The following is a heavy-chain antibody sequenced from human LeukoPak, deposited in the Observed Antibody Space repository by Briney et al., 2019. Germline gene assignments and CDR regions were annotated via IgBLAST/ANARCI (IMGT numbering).Heavy chain of an antibody. CDR1: GYIFTDYY. V-gene: IGHV1-2*02. J-gene: IGHJ4*02. Sequence: GASIRVSCTASGYIFTDYYIHWVRQAPGQALEWMGWINPNSGAAKYREKFQGRITMTRDTSISAVYMALTGLRSDDTALYYCLRGGTFDYWGQGILVTVSS. CDR3: LRGGTFDY. D-gene: IGHD1-1*01. CDR2: INPNSGAA.